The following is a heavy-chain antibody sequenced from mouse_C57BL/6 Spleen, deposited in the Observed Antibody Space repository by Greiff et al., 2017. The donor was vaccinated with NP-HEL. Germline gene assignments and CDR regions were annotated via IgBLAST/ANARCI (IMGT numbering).Heavy chain of an antibody. J-gene: IGHJ3*01. V-gene: IGHV14-4*01. CDR1: GFNIKDDY. Sequence: EVHLVESGAELVRPGASVKLSCTASGFNIKDDYMHWVKQRPEQGLEWIGWIDPENGDTEYASKFQGKATITADTSSNTAYLQLSSLTSEDTAVYYCTTRGNEAYWGQGTLVTVSA. CDR2: IDPENGDT. D-gene: IGHD2-1*01. CDR3: TTRGNEAY.